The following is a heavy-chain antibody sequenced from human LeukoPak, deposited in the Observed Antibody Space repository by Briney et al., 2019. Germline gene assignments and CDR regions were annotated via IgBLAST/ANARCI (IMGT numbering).Heavy chain of an antibody. D-gene: IGHD6-19*01. Sequence: GGSLRLSCAASGFTFSTYWMHWVRQAPGKGLEWVSYISSSGSTIYYADSVKGRFTISRDNAKNSLYLQMNSLRAEDTAVYYCAPQGPSSGWYAYFDYWGQGTLVTVSS. V-gene: IGHV3-48*03. CDR3: APQGPSSGWYAYFDY. CDR1: GFTFSTYW. CDR2: ISSSGSTI. J-gene: IGHJ4*02.